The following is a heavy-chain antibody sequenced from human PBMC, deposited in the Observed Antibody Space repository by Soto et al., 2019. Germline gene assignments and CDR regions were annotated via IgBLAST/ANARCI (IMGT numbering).Heavy chain of an antibody. Sequence: QVQLVQSGAEVKKPGSSVKVSCKASGGTFSSYAISWVRQAPGQGLEWMGGIIPICGTANYAQKFQGRVTITADESTSTAYMELSSLRSEDTAVYYCARDRVVPEWGDYYYGMDVWGQGTTVTVSS. CDR3: ARDRVVPEWGDYYYGMDV. CDR2: IIPICGTA. V-gene: IGHV1-69*01. J-gene: IGHJ6*02. D-gene: IGHD2-2*01. CDR1: GGTFSSYA.